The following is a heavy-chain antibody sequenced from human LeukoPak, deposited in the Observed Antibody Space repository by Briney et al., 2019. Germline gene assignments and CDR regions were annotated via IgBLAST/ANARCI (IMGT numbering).Heavy chain of an antibody. D-gene: IGHD6-13*01. V-gene: IGHV1-69*01. Sequence: SVKVSCKASGGTFSSYAISWVRQAPGQGLEWMGGIIPIFGTANYAQKFQGRVTVTADESTSTAYMELSSLRSEDTAVYYCARGLLAAGPSPSWFDPWGQGTLVTVSS. CDR2: IIPIFGTA. CDR1: GGTFSSYA. J-gene: IGHJ5*02. CDR3: ARGLLAAGPSPSWFDP.